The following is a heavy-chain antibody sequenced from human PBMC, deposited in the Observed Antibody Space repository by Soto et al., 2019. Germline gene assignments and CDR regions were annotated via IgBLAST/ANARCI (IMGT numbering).Heavy chain of an antibody. Sequence: ASVKVSCKASGYTFTSYGISGVRQAPGQGLEWMGWISAYNGNTNYAQKLQGRVTMTTDTSTSTAYMELRSLRSDDTAVYYYARDWYSSGWHEYYFDYWGQGTLVTVSS. CDR2: ISAYNGNT. CDR1: GYTFTSYG. CDR3: ARDWYSSGWHEYYFDY. V-gene: IGHV1-18*01. J-gene: IGHJ4*02. D-gene: IGHD6-19*01.